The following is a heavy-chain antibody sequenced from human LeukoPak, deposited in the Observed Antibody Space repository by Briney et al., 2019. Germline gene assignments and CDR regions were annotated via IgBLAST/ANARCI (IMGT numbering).Heavy chain of an antibody. CDR2: ISYDGSNK. CDR1: GFTFSSYG. V-gene: IGHV3-30*03. CDR3: TTACCGGDSAHY. Sequence: PGRSLRLSCAASGFTFSSYGMHWVRQAPGKGLEWVAVISYDGSNKYYADSVKGRFTISRDDSKNTLYLQMNSLKTEDTAVYYCTTACCGGDSAHYWGQGTQVTVSS. J-gene: IGHJ4*02. D-gene: IGHD2-21*02.